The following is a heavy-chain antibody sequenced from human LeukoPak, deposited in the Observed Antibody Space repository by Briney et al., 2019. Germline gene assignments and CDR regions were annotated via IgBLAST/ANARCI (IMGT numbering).Heavy chain of an antibody. J-gene: IGHJ6*03. Sequence: ASVTASCKASGYAFTSYDINWVRQATGQGPEWMGWMNPNSGNTGYAQKFQGRVTMTRNTSISTAYMELSSLRSEDTAVYYCARGLVEPPYYYYYMDVWGKGTTVTVSS. V-gene: IGHV1-8*01. CDR1: GYAFTSYD. CDR2: MNPNSGNT. CDR3: ARGLVEPPYYYYYMDV. D-gene: IGHD2-8*02.